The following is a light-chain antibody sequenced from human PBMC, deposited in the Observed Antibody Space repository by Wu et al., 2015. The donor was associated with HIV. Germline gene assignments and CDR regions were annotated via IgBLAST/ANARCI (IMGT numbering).Light chain of an antibody. Sequence: DVQMTQSPSSLSASVGDRVTITCRASQGISNFLAWYQQKPGKPPKVLIYAASTLQSGVPSRFSGSGSGADFTLTISSLQLEDFATYYCQQSYNIPAYSFGQGTKLEIK. CDR1: QGISNF. J-gene: IGKJ2*03. V-gene: IGKV1-27*01. CDR3: QQSYNIPAYS. CDR2: AAS.